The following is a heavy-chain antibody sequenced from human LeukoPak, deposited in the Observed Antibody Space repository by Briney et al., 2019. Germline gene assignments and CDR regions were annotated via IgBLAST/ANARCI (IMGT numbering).Heavy chain of an antibody. J-gene: IGHJ4*02. D-gene: IGHD3-9*01. CDR1: GFTFSNYA. CDR3: AKAEGYDILTGLDY. V-gene: IGHV3-23*01. CDR2: ISGSAGST. Sequence: GGSLRLSCAASGFTFSNYAMSWVRQAPGKGLEWVSAISGSAGSTYYADSVKGRFTISRDNSKNTLYLQMNSLRTEDTAVYYCAKAEGYDILTGLDYWGQGTLVTVSS.